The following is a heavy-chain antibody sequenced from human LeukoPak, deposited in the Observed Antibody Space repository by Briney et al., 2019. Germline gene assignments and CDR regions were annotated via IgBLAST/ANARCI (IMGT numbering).Heavy chain of an antibody. V-gene: IGHV3-21*04. D-gene: IGHD4-11*01. CDR2: ISSSSSYI. Sequence: PGGSLRLSCATSGFTFSSYSMNWVRQAPGKGLEWVSSISSSSSYIYYADSVKGRFTISRDNAKNSLYLQMSSLRVEDTAVYYCAKSVEYSNYRKFGDWGQGTLVIVSS. CDR3: AKSVEYSNYRKFGD. J-gene: IGHJ4*02. CDR1: GFTFSSYS.